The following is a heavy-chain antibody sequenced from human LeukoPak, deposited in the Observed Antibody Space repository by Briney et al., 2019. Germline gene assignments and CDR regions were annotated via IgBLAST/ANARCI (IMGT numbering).Heavy chain of an antibody. CDR1: GGSISSSRYN. V-gene: IGHV4-39*07. CDR2: IYYSGST. D-gene: IGHD1-26*01. CDR3: ARDGPSIGGAYYFDD. J-gene: IGHJ4*02. Sequence: TLTLTCTVSGGSISSSRYNWGWIRPRQGKGLEWIGSIYYSGSTYYNPSLKSRVAILVDTSKNQFSLKLSSVTAADTAVYYCARDGPSIGGAYYFDDWGQGTLVTVSS.